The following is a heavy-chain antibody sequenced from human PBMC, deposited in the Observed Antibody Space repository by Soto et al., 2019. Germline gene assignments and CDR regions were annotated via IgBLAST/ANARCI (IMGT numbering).Heavy chain of an antibody. J-gene: IGHJ4*02. CDR2: ISASGASR. D-gene: IGHD4-17*01. CDR3: AKNLVFYDYGDSDDY. CDR1: GFTFGSYG. V-gene: IGHV3-23*01. Sequence: PGGSLRLSCAASGFTFGSYGMSWVRQAPGKGLEWVFSISASGASRHSADSVKGRFTISRDNSKNTLYLQMNSLRAEDTAVYYCAKNLVFYDYGDSDDYWGQGTLVTVSS.